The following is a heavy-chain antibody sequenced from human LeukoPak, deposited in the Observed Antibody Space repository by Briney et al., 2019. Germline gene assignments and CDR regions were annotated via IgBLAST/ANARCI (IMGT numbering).Heavy chain of an antibody. J-gene: IGHJ4*02. V-gene: IGHV3-48*01. Sequence: GESLKISCAASGFTFTTYSMNWVRQAPGKGLEWVSYISSDSETIYYADSVKGRFTISRDNAKNSLYLQMHSLRVEDTAVYYCATPFDYWGQGTLVTVSS. CDR1: GFTFTTYS. CDR2: ISSDSETI. CDR3: ATPFDY.